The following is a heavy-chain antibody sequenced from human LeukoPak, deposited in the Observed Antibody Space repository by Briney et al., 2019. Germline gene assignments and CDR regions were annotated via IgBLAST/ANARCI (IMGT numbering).Heavy chain of an antibody. J-gene: IGHJ4*02. CDR3: AKDLPVSYYYDSSGQPTGGGY. Sequence: GGSLRLSCAASGYTFSSYAMRWVRQAPGKGLEWVSAISGSGGSTYYADSVKGRFTISRDNSKNTLYLQMNSLRAEDTAVYYCAKDLPVSYYYDSSGQPTGGGYWGQGTLVTVSS. CDR2: ISGSGGST. V-gene: IGHV3-23*01. CDR1: GYTFSSYA. D-gene: IGHD3-22*01.